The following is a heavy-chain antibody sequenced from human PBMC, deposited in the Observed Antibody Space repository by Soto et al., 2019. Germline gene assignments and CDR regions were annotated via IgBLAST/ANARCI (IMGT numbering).Heavy chain of an antibody. D-gene: IGHD6-19*01. Sequence: QVQLQQWGAGLLKPSETLSLTCAVYGGSFSGYYWSWIRQPPGKGLEWIGEINHSGSTNYNPSLKRRVTISVDTSKTQFSLKLSSVTAADTAVYYCARGRDSSGWQNDYWGQGTLVTVSS. CDR3: ARGRDSSGWQNDY. J-gene: IGHJ4*02. CDR1: GGSFSGYY. V-gene: IGHV4-34*01. CDR2: INHSGST.